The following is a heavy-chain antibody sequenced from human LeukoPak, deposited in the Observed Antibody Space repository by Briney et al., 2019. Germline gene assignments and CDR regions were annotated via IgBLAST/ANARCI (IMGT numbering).Heavy chain of an antibody. CDR1: GGTFSSYA. CDR2: IIPILGMA. D-gene: IGHD3-3*01. CDR3: ATPGAYDFWSGYYPNYYYYGMDV. J-gene: IGHJ6*02. Sequence: SVKVSCKASGGTFSSYAISWVRQAPGQGLEWMGRIIPILGMANYAQKFQGRVTITADKSTSTAYMELSSLRSEDTAVYYCATPGAYDFWSGYYPNYYYYGMDVWGQGTTVTVSS. V-gene: IGHV1-69*04.